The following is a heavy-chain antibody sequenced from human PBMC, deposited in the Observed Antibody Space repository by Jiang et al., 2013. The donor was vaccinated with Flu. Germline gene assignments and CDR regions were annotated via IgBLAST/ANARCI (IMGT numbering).Heavy chain of an antibody. V-gene: IGHV5-10-1*01. CDR3: ARLVYYGSGSYGTTVDY. Sequence: KKPGESLRISCKGSGYSFTSYWISWVRQMPGKGLEWMGRIDPSDSYTNYSPSFQGHVTISADKSISTAYLQWSSLKASDTAMYYCARLVYYGSGSYGTTVDYWGQGTLVTVSS. CDR2: IDPSDSYT. J-gene: IGHJ4*02. CDR1: GYSFTSYW. D-gene: IGHD3-10*01.